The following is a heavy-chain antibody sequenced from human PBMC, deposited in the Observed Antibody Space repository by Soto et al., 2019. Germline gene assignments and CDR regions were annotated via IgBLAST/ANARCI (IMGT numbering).Heavy chain of an antibody. CDR1: GFTFSSYA. D-gene: IGHD6-6*01. CDR3: AKSIGGPSFDY. J-gene: IGHJ4*02. V-gene: IGHV3-23*01. Sequence: EVQLLESGGGLVQPGGSLRLSCAASGFTFSSYAMSWVRQAPGKGLEWVSTISRSGDRTYYADSVKGRFTISRDNSKNTLYVQVNSLRAEDTALYYSAKSIGGPSFDYWGQGTLVTVSS. CDR2: ISRSGDRT.